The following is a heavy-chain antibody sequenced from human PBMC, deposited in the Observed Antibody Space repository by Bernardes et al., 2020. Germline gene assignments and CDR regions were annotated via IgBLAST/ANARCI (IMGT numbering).Heavy chain of an antibody. J-gene: IGHJ5*02. CDR3: ARGGGDNDILTGHTGYWFDP. Sequence: ASVKVSCKASGYTFTSYDINWVRQATGQGLEWMGWMNPNSGNTGYAQKFQGRVTMTRNTSISTAYMELSSLRSKDTAVYYCARGGGDNDILTGHTGYWFDPWGRETRATVSS. CDR2: MNPNSGNT. CDR1: GYTFTSYD. D-gene: IGHD3-9*01. V-gene: IGHV1-8*01.